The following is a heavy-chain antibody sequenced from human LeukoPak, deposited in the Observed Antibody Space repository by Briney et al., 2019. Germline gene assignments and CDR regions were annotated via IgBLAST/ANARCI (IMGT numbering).Heavy chain of an antibody. Sequence: SQTLSLTCAVSGGSISSGGYSWSWIRQPPGKGLEWIGYIYYSGSTYYNPSLKSRVTISVDTSNNQFSLKLSSVTAAETAVYYCARSQTYYDILTHFDYWGQGTLVTVSS. CDR1: GGSISSGGYS. D-gene: IGHD3-9*01. V-gene: IGHV4-30-4*07. CDR3: ARSQTYYDILTHFDY. J-gene: IGHJ4*02. CDR2: IYYSGST.